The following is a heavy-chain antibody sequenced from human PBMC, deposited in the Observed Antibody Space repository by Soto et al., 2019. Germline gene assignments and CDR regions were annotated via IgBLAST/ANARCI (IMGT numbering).Heavy chain of an antibody. CDR3: ARVHVMVVAGSTFDY. V-gene: IGHV4-38-2*02. J-gene: IGHJ4*01. CDR1: VYSISSGSY. Sequence: PSETLSLTCTVSVYSISSGSYWAWIRQPPGKGPEWIASIYHGGTTFYNPSLKSRITISVDTSNNQFSLKLTSVTAADTAVYYCARVHVMVVAGSTFDYWGHGTLVTSP. D-gene: IGHD6-19*01. CDR2: IYHGGTT.